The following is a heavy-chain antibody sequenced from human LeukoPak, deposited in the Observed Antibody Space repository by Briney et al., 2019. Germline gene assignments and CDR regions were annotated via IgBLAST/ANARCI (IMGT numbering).Heavy chain of an antibody. CDR2: ISGSGGST. D-gene: IGHD3-22*01. V-gene: IGHV3-23*01. J-gene: IGHJ3*02. CDR3: AKGAMIVVVSPTDDAFDI. Sequence: GGSLRLSCAASGFTFSSYAMSWVRQAPGKGLEWVSAISGSGGSTYYADSVKGRFTISRDNSKNTLYLQMNSLRAEDTAVYYCAKGAMIVVVSPTDDAFDIWGQGTMVTVSS. CDR1: GFTFSSYA.